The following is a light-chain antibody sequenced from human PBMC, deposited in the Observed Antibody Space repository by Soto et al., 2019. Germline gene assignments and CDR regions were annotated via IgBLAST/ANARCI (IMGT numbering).Light chain of an antibody. CDR2: GAS. Sequence: EIVLTQSPGTLSLSPGERGTLSCRASQSVSSSYLAWYQQKPGQPPRLLIYGASSRSTGIPDRFSGSESGADFTLTSSRLEPEDFSLYYGQQYGNTPWTFGQGTKVKIK. CDR3: QQYGNTPWT. V-gene: IGKV3-20*01. CDR1: QSVSSSY. J-gene: IGKJ1*01.